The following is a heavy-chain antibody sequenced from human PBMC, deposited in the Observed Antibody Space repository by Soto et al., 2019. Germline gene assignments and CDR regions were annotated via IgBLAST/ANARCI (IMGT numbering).Heavy chain of an antibody. J-gene: IGHJ5*02. CDR3: ARENQYYYGSGSSFDP. V-gene: IGHV3-48*03. CDR1: GFTFSSYG. CDR2: ISSSGSTI. D-gene: IGHD3-10*01. Sequence: PGGSLRLSCAASGFTFSSYGMNWVRQAPGKGLEWVSYISSSGSTIYYADSVKGRFTISRDNAKNSLYLQMNSLRAEDTAVYYCARENQYYYGSGSSFDPWGQGTRVTVS.